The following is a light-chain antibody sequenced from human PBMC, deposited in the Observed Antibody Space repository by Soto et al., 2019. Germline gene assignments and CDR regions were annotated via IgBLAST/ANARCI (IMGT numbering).Light chain of an antibody. J-gene: IGLJ7*01. Sequence: QLVLTQSSSASASLGSSVKLTCTLSSGHSTYIIAWHQQQPGKAPRYLMKVEGSGIYSKGSGVPDRFSGSSSGADRYVTISNLQFEDEADYYCETWDTNTRVFGGGTQLTVL. CDR2: VEGSGIY. CDR1: SGHSTYI. V-gene: IGLV4-60*02. CDR3: ETWDTNTRV.